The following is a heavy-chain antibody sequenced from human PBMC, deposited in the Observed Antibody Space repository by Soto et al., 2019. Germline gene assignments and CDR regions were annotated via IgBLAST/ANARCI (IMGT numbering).Heavy chain of an antibody. CDR3: ARRYGGNFDY. J-gene: IGHJ4*02. CDR2: IYYSGST. V-gene: IGHV4-59*01. CDR1: GGSISSYY. Sequence: SETLSLTCTVSGGSISSYYWSWIRQPPGKGLEWIGYIYYSGSTNYNPSLKSRVTISVDTSKNQFSLKLSSVTAADTDVYYCARRYGGNFDYWGQGNLVNVSS. D-gene: IGHD1-26*01.